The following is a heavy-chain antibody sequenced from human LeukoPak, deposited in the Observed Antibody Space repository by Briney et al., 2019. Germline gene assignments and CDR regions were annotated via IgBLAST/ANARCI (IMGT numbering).Heavy chain of an antibody. CDR2: ISPYDGST. V-gene: IGHV1-18*01. J-gene: IGHJ4*02. D-gene: IGHD5-18*01. CDR1: GYTFITYG. Sequence: ASVKVSCKASGYTFITYGINWVRQAPGQGLEWMGWISPYDGSTNFAQNLQGRVTMTTDTITSTAFMELRSLRFEDTALYYCARDKAPRYTYGLCHWGQGTLVTVSS. CDR3: ARDKAPRYTYGLCH.